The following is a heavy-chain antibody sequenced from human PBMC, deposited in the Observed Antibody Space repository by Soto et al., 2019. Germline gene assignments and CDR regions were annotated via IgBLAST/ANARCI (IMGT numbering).Heavy chain of an antibody. J-gene: IGHJ6*02. D-gene: IGHD3-22*01. V-gene: IGHV1-18*04. CDR2: ISAYNGNT. CDR3: ARLMIVVSYYGMDV. CDR1: GYTFTSYT. Sequence: GASVKVSCKASGYTFTSYTISWVRQAPGQGLEWMGWISAYNGNTNYAQKLQGRVTMTTDTSTSTAYMELRSLRSDDTAVYFCARLMIVVSYYGMDVWGQGTTVTVSS.